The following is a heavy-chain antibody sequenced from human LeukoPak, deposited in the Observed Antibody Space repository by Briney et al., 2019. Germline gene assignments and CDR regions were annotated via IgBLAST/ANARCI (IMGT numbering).Heavy chain of an antibody. J-gene: IGHJ5*02. CDR1: GFTFSRYS. V-gene: IGHV3-21*01. CDR3: ARELDP. CDR2: ISISSNYI. Sequence: KPGGSLRLSCAASGFTFSRYSMNWVRQAPGKGLEWVSSISISSNYIYYADSVKGRFTISRDNAKNSLYLQVNSLRAEDTAVYYCARELDPWGQGTLVTVSS.